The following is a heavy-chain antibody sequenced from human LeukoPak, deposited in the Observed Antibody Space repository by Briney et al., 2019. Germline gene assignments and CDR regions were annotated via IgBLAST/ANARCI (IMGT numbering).Heavy chain of an antibody. J-gene: IGHJ6*02. CDR2: IYYSGST. D-gene: IGHD6-13*01. CDR3: ARVQGSIPYYYYGMDV. V-gene: IGHV4-61*01. Sequence: SQTLSLTCTVSGGSISGGSFYWTWIRQPPGKGLEWIGYIYYSGSTNYNPSLKSRVTISVDTSKNQFSLKLSSVTAADTAVYYCARVQGSIPYYYYGMDVWGQGTTVTVSS. CDR1: GGSISGGSFY.